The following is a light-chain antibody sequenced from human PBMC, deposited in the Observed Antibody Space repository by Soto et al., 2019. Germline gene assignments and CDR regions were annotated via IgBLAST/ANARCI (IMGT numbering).Light chain of an antibody. Sequence: DIQMTQSPSTLSASVGGRVTITCRASQTISSWLAWYQQKPGKAPKLLIYKASSLESGVPSRFSGSGSGTEFTLTISSLQPDDFATYYCQQYNSYSRTWTFGQGTKVDIK. CDR3: QQYNSYSRTWT. CDR2: KAS. CDR1: QTISSW. J-gene: IGKJ1*01. V-gene: IGKV1-5*03.